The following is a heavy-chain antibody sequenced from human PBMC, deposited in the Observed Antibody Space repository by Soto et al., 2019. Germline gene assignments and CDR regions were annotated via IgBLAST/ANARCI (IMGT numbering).Heavy chain of an antibody. J-gene: IGHJ5*02. CDR3: ARGRDYDFWSGYYLIGANNWFDP. V-gene: IGHV1-8*01. D-gene: IGHD3-3*01. CDR2: MNPNSGNT. Sequence: ASVKVSFKASGYTFTSYDINWVRQATGQGLEWMGWMNPNSGNTGYAQKFQGRVTMTRNTSISTAYMELSSLRSEDTAVYYCARGRDYDFWSGYYLIGANNWFDPWGQGTLVTVSS. CDR1: GYTFTSYD.